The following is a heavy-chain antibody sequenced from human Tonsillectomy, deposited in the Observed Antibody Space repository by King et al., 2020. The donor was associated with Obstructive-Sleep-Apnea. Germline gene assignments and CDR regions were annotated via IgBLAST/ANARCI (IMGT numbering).Heavy chain of an antibody. D-gene: IGHD1-26*01. Sequence: LQLQESGPGLVKPSETLSLTCTVSGGSISSSRNYWGWVRQPPGKGLEWIGNIYYSGSTYYNSSLRSRVTISVDTSKNQFSLKLSSVTAADTALYYCATDINGGSEKWGQGTLVTVSS. CDR2: IYYSGST. J-gene: IGHJ4*02. CDR1: GGSISSSRNY. CDR3: ATDINGGSEK. V-gene: IGHV4-39*07.